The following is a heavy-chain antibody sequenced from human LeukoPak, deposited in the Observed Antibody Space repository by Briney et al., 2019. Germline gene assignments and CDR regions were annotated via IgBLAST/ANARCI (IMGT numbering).Heavy chain of an antibody. CDR2: VSGSGGST. CDR3: AKDLLWFGEPNYFDD. V-gene: IGHV3-23*01. D-gene: IGHD3-10*01. CDR1: GFTFSTYA. Sequence: PGGPLRLSCAASGFTFSTYAMNWVRQAPGKGLQWVSSVSGSGGSTYYADSVKGRFTISRDNSENTLYLQMDSLRAEDTAVYYCAKDLLWFGEPNYFDDWGQGTLVTVSS. J-gene: IGHJ4*02.